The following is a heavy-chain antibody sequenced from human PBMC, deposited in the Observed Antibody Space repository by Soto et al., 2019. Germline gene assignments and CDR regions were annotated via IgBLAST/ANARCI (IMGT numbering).Heavy chain of an antibody. CDR3: AHRRGGIWFGEYRFDP. J-gene: IGHJ5*02. Sequence: QITLKESGPTLVKPTQSLTLTCTFSGFSLSTSGVGVGWIRQPPGKALEWLALIYWDDDKRYSPSLKSRLTITNDTSKNPVRLTMTNMDPVDTATYYCAHRRGGIWFGEYRFDPWGQGTLVTVSS. CDR2: IYWDDDK. CDR1: GFSLSTSGVG. D-gene: IGHD3-10*01. V-gene: IGHV2-5*02.